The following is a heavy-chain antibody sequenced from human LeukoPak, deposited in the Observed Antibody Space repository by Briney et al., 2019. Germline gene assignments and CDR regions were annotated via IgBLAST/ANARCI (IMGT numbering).Heavy chain of an antibody. Sequence: GGSLRLSCAASGFTFSRYNMNWVRQAPGKGLEWVSYISSSGSTIYYADSLKGRFTISRDNANNSLFLQMSSLRDEDTAVYYCARLGNPYYYYYYMDVWGKGTTVTISS. V-gene: IGHV3-48*02. CDR2: ISSSGSTI. J-gene: IGHJ6*03. D-gene: IGHD3-10*01. CDR1: GFTFSRYN. CDR3: ARLGNPYYYYYYMDV.